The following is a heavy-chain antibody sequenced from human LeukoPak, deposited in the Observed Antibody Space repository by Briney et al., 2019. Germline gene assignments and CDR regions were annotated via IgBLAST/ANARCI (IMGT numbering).Heavy chain of an antibody. CDR2: MYYSGGT. Sequence: PGGSLRLSCAASGFTFSSYEMNWIRQPPGKGLEWIGHMYYSGGTNYNPSLKSRVTISVDTSKNQFSLKLNSVTAADTAVYYCTRRCKDAYTLYCFDYWGQGTLVTVSS. CDR1: GFTFSSYE. J-gene: IGHJ4*02. D-gene: IGHD5-24*01. CDR3: TRRCKDAYTLYCFDY. V-gene: IGHV4-59*01.